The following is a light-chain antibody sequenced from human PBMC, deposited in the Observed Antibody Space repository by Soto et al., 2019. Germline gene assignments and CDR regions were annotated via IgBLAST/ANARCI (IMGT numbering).Light chain of an antibody. J-gene: IGLJ2*01. CDR3: AAWDDSLNGVV. CDR1: SSNIGGNI. Sequence: QSVLTQPPSASGTPGQRVTISCSGSSSNIGGNIVNWYQQLPGTAPKLLIHSNNQRPSGVPDRFSGSTSGTSASLAISGRQSEDEADYYCAAWDDSLNGVVFGGGTKLTVL. V-gene: IGLV1-44*01. CDR2: SNN.